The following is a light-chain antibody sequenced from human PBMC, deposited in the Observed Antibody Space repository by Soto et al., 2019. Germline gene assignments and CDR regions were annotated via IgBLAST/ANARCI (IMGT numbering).Light chain of an antibody. CDR3: SSFTSTTSLYV. CDR1: GSDIAGYNY. Sequence: SVLAPPACVSVSPGQSITMSCTGTGSDIAGYNYVSWFQQHPGKAPKLMMYQVTIRPSGVSNRFSGAKSGNTASLTISGLQAEDEAEYYCSSFTSTTSLYVFGTG. CDR2: QVT. J-gene: IGLJ1*01. V-gene: IGLV2-14*01.